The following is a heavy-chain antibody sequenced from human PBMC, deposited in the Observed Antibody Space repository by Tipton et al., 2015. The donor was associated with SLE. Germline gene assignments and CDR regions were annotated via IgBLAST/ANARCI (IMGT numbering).Heavy chain of an antibody. CDR1: GYSFISYW. Sequence: VQLVQSGAEVKKPGESLKISCKGSGYSFISYWIGWVRQMPGKGLEWMGIIYPGDSDTRYSPSFQGQVTISADKSISTAYLQWSSLKASDPAMYYCARRVWWIPPDYYYYMDVWGKGTTVTVSS. J-gene: IGHJ6*03. CDR3: ARRVWWIPPDYYYYMDV. D-gene: IGHD5-18*01. V-gene: IGHV5-51*03. CDR2: IYPGDSDT.